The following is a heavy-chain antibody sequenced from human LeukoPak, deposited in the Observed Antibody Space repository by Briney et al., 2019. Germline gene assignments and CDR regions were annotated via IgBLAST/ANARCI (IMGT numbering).Heavy chain of an antibody. D-gene: IGHD5-12*01. J-gene: IGHJ4*02. CDR3: ARTHRGYDFAGIFDY. CDR1: GGSISTNY. Sequence: KTSETLSLTCLVSGGSISTNYWSWIRHPPGKGLGWVGFIYSSGSTNYNPSLKSRVTISVETSKNHFSLRLSFVAAADTAVYYCARTHRGYDFAGIFDYWGQGTMVTVSS. CDR2: IYSSGST. V-gene: IGHV4-59*01.